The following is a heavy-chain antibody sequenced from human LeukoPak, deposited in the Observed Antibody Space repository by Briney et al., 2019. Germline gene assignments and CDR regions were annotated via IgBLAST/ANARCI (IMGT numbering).Heavy chain of an antibody. CDR2: FSHRGGS. D-gene: IGHD3-22*01. Sequence: SGTLSLTCTVSGYSLSSGFFCDWIRQSPGKGLEWIGSFSHRGGSYHNPSLKSRVTISVDTSKNQFSLKLLSVTAADTVVYYCARAQDFSDSSGPNYLDFWGQGILVTVSS. J-gene: IGHJ4*02. CDR1: GYSLSSGFF. V-gene: IGHV4-38-2*02. CDR3: ARAQDFSDSSGPNYLDF.